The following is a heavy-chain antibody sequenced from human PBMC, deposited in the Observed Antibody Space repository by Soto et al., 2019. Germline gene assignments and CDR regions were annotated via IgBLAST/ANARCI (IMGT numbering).Heavy chain of an antibody. V-gene: IGHV2-5*02. Sequence: QITLKESGPTLVKPIQTLTLTCTFSGFSISTSGVGVGWIRQPPGKALEWLAFTYWDDDNRYNPSLRSRLTVAKDTSKSLVVLLMTSVDPVDTATYYCAHRRGGYNWDDGYFDFWGQGTLVTVSS. J-gene: IGHJ4*02. CDR1: GFSISTSGVG. CDR3: AHRRGGYNWDDGYFDF. CDR2: TYWDDDN. D-gene: IGHD1-1*01.